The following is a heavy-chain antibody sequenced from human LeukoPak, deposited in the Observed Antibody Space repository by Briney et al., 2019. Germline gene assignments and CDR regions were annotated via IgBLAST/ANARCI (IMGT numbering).Heavy chain of an antibody. CDR1: GGSFSGYY. V-gene: IGHV4-34*01. J-gene: IGHJ6*03. CDR3: AAGCTDTSCFWFYYADV. D-gene: IGHD2-2*01. Sequence: PSETLSFTCAVYGGSFSGYYWTWTRQPPGKGLEWIGEINHSGSTNYNPSLKSRVTISVDTSKNQFSLKLTSVTAADTAVYYCAAGCTDTSCFWFYYADVWGKGTTVTVSS. CDR2: INHSGST.